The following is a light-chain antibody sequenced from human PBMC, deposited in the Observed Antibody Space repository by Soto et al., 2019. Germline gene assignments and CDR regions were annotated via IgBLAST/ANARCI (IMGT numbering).Light chain of an antibody. V-gene: IGKV3-11*01. Sequence: EIVLTQSPDTLSLPPGERATLSCRASQSISNYLAWYQQKPGQAPRLLIYDASTRATGIPARFSGSGSGTDFTLTISSLQPEDFATYYCLQDYNYPLTFGGGTKVDIK. CDR1: QSISNY. CDR2: DAS. J-gene: IGKJ4*01. CDR3: LQDYNYPLT.